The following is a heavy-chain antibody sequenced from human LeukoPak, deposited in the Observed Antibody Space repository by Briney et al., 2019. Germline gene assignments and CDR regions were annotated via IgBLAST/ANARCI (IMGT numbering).Heavy chain of an antibody. V-gene: IGHV4-61*02. Sequence: PSQALSLTCTVSGGSISSGSYYWSWIRQPAGKGLEWIGRIYTSGSTNYNPSLKSRVTISVDTSRNQFSLKLSSVTAADTAVYYCARGAKFFDWLPYYFDYWGQGTLVTVSS. CDR1: GGSISSGSYY. CDR2: IYTSGST. D-gene: IGHD3-9*01. J-gene: IGHJ4*02. CDR3: ARGAKFFDWLPYYFDY.